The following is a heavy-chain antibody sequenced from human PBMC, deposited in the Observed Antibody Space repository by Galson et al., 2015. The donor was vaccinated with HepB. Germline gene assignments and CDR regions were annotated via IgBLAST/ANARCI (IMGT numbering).Heavy chain of an antibody. CDR1: GFTFSNSG. CDR2: IRSDGSNN. V-gene: IGHV3-30*02. CDR3: ARDLWDY. Sequence: SLRLSCAASGFTFSNSGMHWVRQAPGKGLEWVASIRSDGSNNYYAVSVRGRFTISRDNSKNTLYLQMNSLRAEDTSAYYCARDLWDYWGQGTLVTVSS. J-gene: IGHJ4*02.